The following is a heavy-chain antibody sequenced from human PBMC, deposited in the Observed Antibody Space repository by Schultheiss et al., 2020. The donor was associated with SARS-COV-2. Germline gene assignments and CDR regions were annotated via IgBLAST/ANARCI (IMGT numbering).Heavy chain of an antibody. CDR1: GGSISSGDYY. D-gene: IGHD6-13*01. J-gene: IGHJ4*02. CDR3: ARAASRLFDY. CDR2: IYYSGST. Sequence: SETLSLTCTVSGGSISSGDYYWSWIRQPPGKGLEWIGYIYYSGSTYYNPSLKSRVTISVDKSKNQFSLKLSSVTAADTAVYYCARAASRLFDYWGQGTLVTVSS. V-gene: IGHV4-30-4*01.